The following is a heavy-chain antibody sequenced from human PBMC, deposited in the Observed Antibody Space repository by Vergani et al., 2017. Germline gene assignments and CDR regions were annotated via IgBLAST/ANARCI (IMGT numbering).Heavy chain of an antibody. CDR2: MNPNSGTT. D-gene: IGHD4/OR15-4a*01. CDR3: ARSTDYPDDYVSSDYFRRTLDV. CDR1: GYSFSSYD. V-gene: IGHV1-8*01. Sequence: QVPLVQSGAEVKKPGASVKVSCRASGYSFSSYDISWVRQATGQGLEWMGWMNPNSGTTGYAQKFQGRVTMTRNTSINTAYMELSRLSFEDAAVYYCARSTDYPDDYVSSDYFRRTLDVWGKGTLVTVSS. J-gene: IGHJ6*04.